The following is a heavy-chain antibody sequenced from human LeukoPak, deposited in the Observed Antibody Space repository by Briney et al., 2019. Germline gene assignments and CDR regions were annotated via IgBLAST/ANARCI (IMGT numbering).Heavy chain of an antibody. Sequence: PSQTLSLTCSVSGGSISDGSYYWSWIRQPAGKGLEWIGRIGPSGSTNHNSSLKSRVTISVDTSKNQFSLKLSSVTAADTAVYYCARGLHLRTYYYDGSGPFDYWGQGTLVTVSS. CDR1: GGSISDGSYY. CDR3: ARGLHLRTYYYDGSGPFDY. D-gene: IGHD3-22*01. J-gene: IGHJ4*02. CDR2: IGPSGST. V-gene: IGHV4-61*02.